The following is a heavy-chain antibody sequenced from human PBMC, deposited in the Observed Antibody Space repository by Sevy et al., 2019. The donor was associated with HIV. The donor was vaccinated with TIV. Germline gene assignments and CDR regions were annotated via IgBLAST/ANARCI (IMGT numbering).Heavy chain of an antibody. CDR2: INQGGSMK. V-gene: IGHV3-7*01. D-gene: IGHD6-13*01. CDR3: VRAIAAAVSF. Sequence: GGSLRLSCTASGFTLNSYWMSWVRQAPGKGLEWVANINQGGSMKYYVDSVKGRFTISRDNARNSLYLRMNSLRAEDTALYYCVRAIAAAVSFWGQGTLVTVSS. CDR1: GFTLNSYW. J-gene: IGHJ4*02.